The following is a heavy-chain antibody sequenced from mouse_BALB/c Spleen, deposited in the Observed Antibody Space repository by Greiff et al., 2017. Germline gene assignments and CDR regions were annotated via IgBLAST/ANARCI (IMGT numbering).Heavy chain of an antibody. Sequence: EVNVVESGGGLVKPGGSLKLSCAASGFTFSSYTMSWVRQTPEKRLEWVATISSGGSYTYYPDSVKGRFTISRDNAKNTLYLQMSSLKSEDTAMYYCTRDGNSYFDYWGQGTTLTVSS. D-gene: IGHD2-1*01. CDR3: TRDGNSYFDY. J-gene: IGHJ2*01. CDR1: GFTFSSYT. CDR2: ISSGGSYT. V-gene: IGHV5-6-4*01.